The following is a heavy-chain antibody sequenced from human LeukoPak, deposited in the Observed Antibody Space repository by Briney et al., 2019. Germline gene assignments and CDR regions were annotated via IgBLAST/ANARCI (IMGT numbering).Heavy chain of an antibody. CDR3: ASGAYEYYYYGMDV. J-gene: IGHJ6*02. CDR1: GYTLTELS. D-gene: IGHD3-3*01. Sequence: ASVKVSCTVSGYTLTELSMHWVRQAPGKGLEWMGGFDPEDGETIYAQKLQGRVTMTTDTSTSTAYMELRSLRSDDTAVYYCASGAYEYYYYGMDVWGQGTTVTVSS. V-gene: IGHV1-24*01. CDR2: FDPEDGET.